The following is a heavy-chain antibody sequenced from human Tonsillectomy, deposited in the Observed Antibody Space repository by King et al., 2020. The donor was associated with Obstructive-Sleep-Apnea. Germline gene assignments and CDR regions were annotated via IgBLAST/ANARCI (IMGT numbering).Heavy chain of an antibody. CDR1: GFTFSSYW. Sequence: VQLVESGGGLVQPGGSLRLSCAASGFTFSSYWMHWFRQGPGKGLVWVSRINNDGSDTTYADSVKGRFTISRDNTKNALYLQMDSLRDEDTAVYYCGGVRNLDTAMVTGYWGREIPLTVSS. CDR2: INNDGSDT. D-gene: IGHD5-18*01. CDR3: GGVRNLDTAMVTGY. V-gene: IGHV3-74*02. J-gene: IGHJ4*02.